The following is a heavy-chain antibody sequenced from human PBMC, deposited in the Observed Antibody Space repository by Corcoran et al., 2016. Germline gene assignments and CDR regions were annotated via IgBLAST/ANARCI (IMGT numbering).Heavy chain of an antibody. Sequence: QVQLVQSGAEVKKPGASVKVSCKASGYTFTSYAMHWVRQAPGQRLEWMGWINAGNGNTKYSQKFQGRVTITRDTSASTAYMELRSLRSEDTAVYYCARGRYYYDSSGYLAIDIWGQGTMVTVSS. CDR2: INAGNGNT. CDR1: GYTFTSYA. CDR3: ARGRYYYDSSGYLAIDI. V-gene: IGHV1-3*01. D-gene: IGHD3-22*01. J-gene: IGHJ3*02.